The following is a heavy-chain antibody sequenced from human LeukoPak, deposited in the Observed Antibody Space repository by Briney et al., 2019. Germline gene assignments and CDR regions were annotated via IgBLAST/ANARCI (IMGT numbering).Heavy chain of an antibody. D-gene: IGHD5-18*01. Sequence: ASVKVSCKASGYTFTVYYMHWVRQAPGQGLEWMGWINPNSGGTNYAQKFQGRVTMTRDTSISTAYMELSRLRSDDTAVYYCAQDNGYSYGYWFDPWGQGTLVTVSS. J-gene: IGHJ5*02. CDR3: AQDNGYSYGYWFDP. CDR2: INPNSGGT. CDR1: GYTFTVYY. V-gene: IGHV1-2*02.